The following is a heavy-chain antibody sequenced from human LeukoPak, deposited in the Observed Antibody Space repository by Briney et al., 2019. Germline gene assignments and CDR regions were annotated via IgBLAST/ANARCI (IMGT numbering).Heavy chain of an antibody. CDR1: GFTFSSYA. J-gene: IGHJ4*02. CDR3: AKVGGIQQWLNEWVALWY. Sequence: GGSLRLSCAASGFTFSSYAMSWVRQAPGKGLEWVSAISGSGGSTYYADSVKGRFTISRDNSKNTLYLQMNSLRAEDTAVYYCAKVGGIQQWLNEWVALWYWGQGTLVTVSS. CDR2: ISGSGGST. D-gene: IGHD5-18*01. V-gene: IGHV3-23*01.